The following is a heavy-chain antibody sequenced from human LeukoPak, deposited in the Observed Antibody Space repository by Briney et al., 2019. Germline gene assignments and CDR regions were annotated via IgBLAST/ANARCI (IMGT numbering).Heavy chain of an antibody. CDR3: ARVARRLLTSGSYSY. V-gene: IGHV1-2*02. CDR1: GYTFTGYY. Sequence: ASVKVSCKASGYTFTGYYVHWVRQAPGEGLERMGWINPNSGGTNYAQKFQGRVTMTRDTSISTAYMELSRLRSDDTAVYYCARVARRLLTSGSYSYWGQGTLVTVSS. J-gene: IGHJ4*02. D-gene: IGHD1-26*01. CDR2: INPNSGGT.